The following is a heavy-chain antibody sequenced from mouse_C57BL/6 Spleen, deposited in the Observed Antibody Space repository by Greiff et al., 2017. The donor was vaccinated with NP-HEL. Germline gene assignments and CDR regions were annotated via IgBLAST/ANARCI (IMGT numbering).Heavy chain of an antibody. D-gene: IGHD2-1*01. CDR1: GYTFTSYW. CDR3: ARSPYGNYVSYWYFDV. V-gene: IGHV1-55*01. Sequence: QVQLQQPGAELVKPGASVKMSCKASGYTFTSYWITWVKQRPGQGLEWIGDIYPGSGSTNYNEKFKSKATLTVDTSSSTAYMQLSSLTSEDSAVYYCARSPYGNYVSYWYFDVWGTGTTVTVSS. CDR2: IYPGSGST. J-gene: IGHJ1*03.